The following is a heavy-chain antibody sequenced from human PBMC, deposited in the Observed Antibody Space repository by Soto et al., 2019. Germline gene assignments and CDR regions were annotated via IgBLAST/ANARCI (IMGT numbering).Heavy chain of an antibody. Sequence: EVQLLESGGGLVQPGGSLRLSCAASGFTFSSYAMNWVRQAPGKGLEWVSVISGSGGSTYYADAVKGRSTISRDNSKNTLYLQMNSLRAEDTAVYYCAKRTVGSYFDLWGRGTLVTVSS. CDR3: AKRTVGSYFDL. V-gene: IGHV3-23*01. J-gene: IGHJ2*01. CDR2: ISGSGGST. D-gene: IGHD4-17*01. CDR1: GFTFSSYA.